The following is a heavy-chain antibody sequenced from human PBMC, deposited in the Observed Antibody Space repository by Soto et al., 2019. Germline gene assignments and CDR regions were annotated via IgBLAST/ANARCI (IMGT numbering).Heavy chain of an antibody. V-gene: IGHV4-30-2*01. D-gene: IGHD2-2*01. Sequence: QLQLQESGSGLVKPSQTLSLTCAVSGGSISSGGYSWSWIRQPPGKGLDWIGYIYHSGSTYYNPSLKSRVPISVDRSKNQFALKLSSVTAADTAVYYCARQPYQNDAFDIWGQGTMVTVSS. CDR3: ARQPYQNDAFDI. CDR1: GGSISSGGYS. J-gene: IGHJ3*02. CDR2: IYHSGST.